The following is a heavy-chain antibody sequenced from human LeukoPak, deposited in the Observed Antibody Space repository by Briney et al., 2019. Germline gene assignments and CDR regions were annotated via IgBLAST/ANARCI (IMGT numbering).Heavy chain of an antibody. CDR3: ARDGSGSLKYYFDY. Sequence: GGSLRLSCAASGFTFSSYSMNWVRQAPGKGLEWVSYINSGSDAVDYADSMKGRFTISRDNAKNSLYLQMNSLRDEDTAVYYCARDGSGSLKYYFDYWGQGTLVTVSS. V-gene: IGHV3-48*02. CDR1: GFTFSSYS. CDR2: INSGSDAV. J-gene: IGHJ4*02. D-gene: IGHD1-26*01.